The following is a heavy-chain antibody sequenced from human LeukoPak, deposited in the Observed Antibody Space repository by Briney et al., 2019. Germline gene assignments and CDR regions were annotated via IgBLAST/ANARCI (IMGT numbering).Heavy chain of an antibody. CDR1: GYSFTNYW. Sequence: GESLKISCKGSGYSFTNYWIGWVRQMPGKGLEWVAIIYPGDSDTRYSPSFQGQVTISADKSISTAYLQWSSLKASDTAMYYCARRDSSGYFYEVDYWGQGTLVTVSS. D-gene: IGHD3-22*01. CDR3: ARRDSSGYFYEVDY. J-gene: IGHJ4*02. V-gene: IGHV5-51*01. CDR2: IYPGDSDT.